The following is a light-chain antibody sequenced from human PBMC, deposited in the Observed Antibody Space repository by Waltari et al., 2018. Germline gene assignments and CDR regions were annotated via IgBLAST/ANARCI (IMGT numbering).Light chain of an antibody. CDR2: DVI. Sequence: QSVLTQPASMSGSPGQSITISCTGTNSDVGSYNLVSWYQQHPGKAPRLIIYDVIKRPSGVSDRFSGSTSGNTSSLTVSGLQPEDEAEYFCCSYAGSSTFHVLFGGGTKLTVL. J-gene: IGLJ2*01. V-gene: IGLV2-23*02. CDR1: NSDVGSYNL. CDR3: CSYAGSSTFHVL.